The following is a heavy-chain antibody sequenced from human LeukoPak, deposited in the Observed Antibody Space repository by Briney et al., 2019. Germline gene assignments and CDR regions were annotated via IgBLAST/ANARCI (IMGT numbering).Heavy chain of an antibody. D-gene: IGHD3-22*01. CDR2: ISAYNGNT. V-gene: IGHV1-18*01. Sequence: ASVKVSCKASGYTFTSYGISWVRQAPGQGLEWMGWISAYNGNTNYAQKLQGRVTMTTDTSTSTAYMELRSLRSDDTAVYYCARLGHYYDSSGYYFGAFDIWGQGTMVTVSS. CDR1: GYTFTSYG. CDR3: ARLGHYYDSSGYYFGAFDI. J-gene: IGHJ3*02.